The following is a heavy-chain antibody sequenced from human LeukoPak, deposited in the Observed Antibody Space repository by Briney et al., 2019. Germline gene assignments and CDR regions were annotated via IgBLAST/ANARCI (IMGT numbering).Heavy chain of an antibody. CDR2: IVNVGGTT. CDR3: AKVSNQNFLAYYFDY. J-gene: IGHJ4*02. Sequence: GGSLSLSCAPAGFSLSSYSMSCVRQVAGEVLGWVSSIVNVGGTTCYADSVKGRFTISRDNSQNTLYLQINSLRAEDTALYYCAKVSNQNFLAYYFDYWGQGTLVTVSS. CDR1: GFSLSSYS. V-gene: IGHV3-23*01. D-gene: IGHD1-14*01.